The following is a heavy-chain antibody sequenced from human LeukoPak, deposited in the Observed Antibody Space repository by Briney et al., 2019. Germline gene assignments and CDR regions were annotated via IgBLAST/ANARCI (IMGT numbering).Heavy chain of an antibody. Sequence: GGSLRLSCAASGFTFSIYGMNWVRQAPAKGQEWVSGIGDSGNSTKYEDSVKSRFTISRDNAKNSLYLQMNSLRAEDTAVYYCATHGDSDAFDIWGQGTMVTVSS. V-gene: IGHV3-23*01. D-gene: IGHD4-17*01. J-gene: IGHJ3*02. CDR3: ATHGDSDAFDI. CDR1: GFTFSIYG. CDR2: IGDSGNST.